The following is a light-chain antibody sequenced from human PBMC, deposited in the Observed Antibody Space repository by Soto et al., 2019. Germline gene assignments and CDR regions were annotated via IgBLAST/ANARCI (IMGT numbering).Light chain of an antibody. CDR1: QGISSW. CDR3: QLYGRSRRYT. Sequence: DIQMTQSPSSVSASVGDRVTITCRASQGISSWLAWYQQKPGTAPNLLISAASSLQSGVPSRFSGSGSGTDFTLIISNLQPEDFAVYYCQLYGRSRRYTFGQGTKLEIK. J-gene: IGKJ2*01. CDR2: AAS. V-gene: IGKV1-12*01.